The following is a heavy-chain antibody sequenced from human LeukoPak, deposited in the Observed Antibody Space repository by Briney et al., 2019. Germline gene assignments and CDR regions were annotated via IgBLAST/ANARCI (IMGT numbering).Heavy chain of an antibody. J-gene: IGHJ3*02. CDR2: ISAYNGNI. CDR3: ARTSDIVVVVAANPCDAFDI. CDR1: GYTFTSFG. D-gene: IGHD2-15*01. Sequence: ASVKVSCKASGYTFTSFGISWVRQAPGQGLEWMGWISAYNGNINYAQTLQGRVIMTTDTSTSIAYMELRSLRSDDTAVYYCARTSDIVVVVAANPCDAFDIWGQGTMVTVSS. V-gene: IGHV1-18*01.